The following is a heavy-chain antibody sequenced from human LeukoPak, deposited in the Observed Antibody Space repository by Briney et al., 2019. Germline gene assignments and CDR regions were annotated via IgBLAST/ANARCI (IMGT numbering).Heavy chain of an antibody. Sequence: QPGGSLRLSCAASGFTFSSYTMRGVRQAPGKGLEWVSTSGSGGGTYYADSVKGRFTISRDNSKNTLYLQLNGLRAEDTAVYYCAKAGGSYYFDCWGQGTLVTVSS. D-gene: IGHD3-16*01. CDR1: GFTFSSYT. CDR3: AKAGGSYYFDC. CDR2: SGSGGGT. V-gene: IGHV3-23*01. J-gene: IGHJ4*02.